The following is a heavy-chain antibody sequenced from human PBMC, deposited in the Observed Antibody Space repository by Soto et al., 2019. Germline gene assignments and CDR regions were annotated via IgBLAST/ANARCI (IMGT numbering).Heavy chain of an antibody. CDR3: VKDLVDYDILTGYHDAFDI. V-gene: IGHV3-23*01. J-gene: IGHJ3*02. CDR1: GFTFSSYA. D-gene: IGHD3-9*01. Sequence: PGGSLRLSCAASGFTFSSYAMSWVRQAPGKGLEWVSAISGSGGSTYYADYVRGRITISRDNSKKTLYMQMNSLRAEETAINYIVKDLVDYDILTGYHDAFDIWGQGTMVTVSS. CDR2: ISGSGGST.